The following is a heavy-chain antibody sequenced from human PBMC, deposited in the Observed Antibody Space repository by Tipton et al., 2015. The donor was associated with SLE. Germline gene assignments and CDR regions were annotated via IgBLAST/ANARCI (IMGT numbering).Heavy chain of an antibody. CDR2: IYYSGST. J-gene: IGHJ4*02. D-gene: IGHD3-9*01. CDR3: ARHLVTEAFDY. Sequence: TLSLTCTVSGDSISSSSYYWGWIRQPPGKGLEWIGSIYYSGSTYYNPSLKSRVTISVDTSKNQFSLKLSSVTAADTAVYYCARHLVTEAFDYWGQGTLVTVSS. V-gene: IGHV4-39*01. CDR1: GDSISSSSYY.